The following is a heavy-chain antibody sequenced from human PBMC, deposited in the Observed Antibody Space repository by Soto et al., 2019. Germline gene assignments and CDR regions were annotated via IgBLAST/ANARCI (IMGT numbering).Heavy chain of an antibody. CDR1: GFSFSDAW. V-gene: IGHV3-15*01. Sequence: XGSLILSCAASGFSFSDAWMTWVRQAPGKRLEWVGRIKSQGEGGTTEYGAPVKGRFTISRDDSENTLHLQMNSLKTEDTAVCYCATFRSYSDYWGQGTLVTVSS. J-gene: IGHJ4*01. CDR2: IKSQGEGGTT. CDR3: ATFRSYSDY.